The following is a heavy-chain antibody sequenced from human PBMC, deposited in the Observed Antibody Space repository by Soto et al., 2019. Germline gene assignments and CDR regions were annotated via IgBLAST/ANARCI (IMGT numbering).Heavy chain of an antibody. CDR3: ARVYYYDSSGSFGY. CDR1: VESISIYY. V-gene: IGHV4-59*01. J-gene: IGHJ4*02. CDR2: MYYSGST. D-gene: IGHD3-22*01. Sequence: KPSETLSLTCTVSVESISIYYWSWIRQPPGKGLEWIGYMYYSGSTNYNPSLKSRVTISVDTSKNQFSLRSEDTAVYYCARVYYYDSSGSFGYWGQGTLVTVSS.